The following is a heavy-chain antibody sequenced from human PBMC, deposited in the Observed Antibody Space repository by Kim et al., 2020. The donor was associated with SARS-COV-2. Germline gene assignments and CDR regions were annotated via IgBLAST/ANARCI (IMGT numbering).Heavy chain of an antibody. CDR1: GYTFADYA. D-gene: IGHD3-22*01. V-gene: IGHV1-3*01. CDR2: INAGNGNT. Sequence: ASVKVSCKSSGYTFADYALHWVRQAPGHRFEWMGWINAGNGNTRYSQNFQGRVAITRDTSASTAYMERNRLRSEDTAVYYCAREGHEGGYLTWGQGTMVIVSS. CDR3: AREGHEGGYLT. J-gene: IGHJ3*01.